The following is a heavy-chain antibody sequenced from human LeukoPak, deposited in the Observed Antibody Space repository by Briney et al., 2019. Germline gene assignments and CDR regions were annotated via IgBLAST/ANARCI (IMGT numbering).Heavy chain of an antibody. Sequence: GASVKVSCKASGYTFTGYYMHWVRQAPGQGLEWMGWINPNTGVTNYAQKFQGRVTLTRDTSIITAYMELTRLRSDDTAVYYCARERAINYFESNDAFDIWGQGTTVTVSS. CDR3: ARERAINYFESNDAFDI. D-gene: IGHD3-22*01. J-gene: IGHJ3*02. CDR1: GYTFTGYY. CDR2: INPNTGVT. V-gene: IGHV1-2*02.